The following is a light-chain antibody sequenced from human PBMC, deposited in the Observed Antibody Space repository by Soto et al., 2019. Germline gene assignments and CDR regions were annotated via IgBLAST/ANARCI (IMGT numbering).Light chain of an antibody. J-gene: IGKJ5*01. CDR2: FGS. Sequence: DIVMTQSPLSLPVTPGEPASISCRSSQSLLHRNGYNYINWYLQKPGQSPQRLMYFGSTLASGVPERFSGSGSGTDFTLKIYRVEAEDVGVYYCLQALQTPPTFGQGTRLEIK. CDR1: QSLLHRNGYNY. V-gene: IGKV2-28*01. CDR3: LQALQTPPT.